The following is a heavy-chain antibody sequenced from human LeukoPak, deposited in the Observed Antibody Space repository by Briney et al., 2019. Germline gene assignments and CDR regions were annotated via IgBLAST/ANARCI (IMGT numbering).Heavy chain of an antibody. J-gene: IGHJ3*02. Sequence: PGRSLRLSCAASGFTFSSYAMHWVRQAPGKGLEWVAVISYDGSNKYYADSVKGRFTISRDNSKNTLYLQMNSLKTEGTAVYYCTTDLVCSSTSCYLHAFDIWGQGTMVTVSS. V-gene: IGHV3-30-3*01. CDR2: ISYDGSNK. D-gene: IGHD2-2*01. CDR3: TTDLVCSSTSCYLHAFDI. CDR1: GFTFSSYA.